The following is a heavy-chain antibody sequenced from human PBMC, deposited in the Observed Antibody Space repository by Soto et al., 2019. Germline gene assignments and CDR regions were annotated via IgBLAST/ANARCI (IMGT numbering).Heavy chain of an antibody. D-gene: IGHD6-6*01. J-gene: IGHJ6*02. CDR2: IDPSDSYT. Sequence: GESLKISCKGSGYSFTSYWISWVRQMPGKGLEWMGRIDPSDSYTNYSPSFQGHVTISADKSISTAYLQWSSLKASDTAIYYCARVARPSYYYGMDVWGQGTTVTVSS. V-gene: IGHV5-10-1*01. CDR1: GYSFTSYW. CDR3: ARVARPSYYYGMDV.